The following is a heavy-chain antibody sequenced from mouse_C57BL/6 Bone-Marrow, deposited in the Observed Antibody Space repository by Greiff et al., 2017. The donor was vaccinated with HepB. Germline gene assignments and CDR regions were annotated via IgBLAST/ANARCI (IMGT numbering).Heavy chain of an antibody. CDR3: ASLYYSNSYAMDY. J-gene: IGHJ4*01. CDR1: FYSFPSDY. CDR2: ISYSGIS. Sequence: DVQLQESGPGLAIPSPPLSLSCSVPFYSFPSDYSNWFRNFPGHKLEYIGYISYSGISYYNPSLKSRISITRDTSKNQYYLQLNSVTTEDTATYYCASLYYSNSYAMDYWGQGTSVTVSS. V-gene: IGHV3-8*01. D-gene: IGHD2-5*01.